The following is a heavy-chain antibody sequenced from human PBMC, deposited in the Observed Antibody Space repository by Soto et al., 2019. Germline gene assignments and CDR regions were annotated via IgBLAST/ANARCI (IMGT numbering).Heavy chain of an antibody. D-gene: IGHD3-22*01. CDR1: GGSIRNNY. Sequence: ASETLSLTCTVSGGSIRNNYWSWIRQPPGKGLEWVGYIYYTGTSKYNPSLKSRVTISVDTSKNQFSLKLSSVTAADTAVYYCAGSGYYHNSGMDVWGQGTTVTSP. J-gene: IGHJ6*02. CDR2: IYYTGTS. CDR3: AGSGYYHNSGMDV. V-gene: IGHV4-59*12.